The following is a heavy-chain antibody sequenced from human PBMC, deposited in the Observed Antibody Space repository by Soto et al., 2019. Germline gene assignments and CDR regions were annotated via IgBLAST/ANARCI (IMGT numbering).Heavy chain of an antibody. CDR1: WFTFSSYG. CDR3: ARAPQPIEYFDY. Sequence: GGALRLSRSASWFTFSSYGIHLVPPAPGKGLEWVAVIWYDGSNKYYADSVKGRFTISRDNSKNTLYLQMNSLRAEDTAVYYCARAPQPIEYFDYWGQGTLVTVSS. J-gene: IGHJ4*02. CDR2: IWYDGSNK. D-gene: IGHD1-1*01. V-gene: IGHV3-33*01.